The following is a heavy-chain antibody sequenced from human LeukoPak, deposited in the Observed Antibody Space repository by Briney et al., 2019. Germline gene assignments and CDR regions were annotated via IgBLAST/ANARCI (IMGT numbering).Heavy chain of an antibody. CDR3: ARSLNRYCSGGTCFNFDY. J-gene: IGHJ4*02. D-gene: IGHD2-15*01. Sequence: PGGSLRLSCAASGFTFSNYWMSWVRQAPGKGLEWVANIKQDGSEKYYVNSVKGRFTISRDNAKNTLYLQMDSLRAEDTAIYYCARSLNRYCSGGTCFNFDYWGQGTVVTVSS. CDR1: GFTFSNYW. V-gene: IGHV3-7*03. CDR2: IKQDGSEK.